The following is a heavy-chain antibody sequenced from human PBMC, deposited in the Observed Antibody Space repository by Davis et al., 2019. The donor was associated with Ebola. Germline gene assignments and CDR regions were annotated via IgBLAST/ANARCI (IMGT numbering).Heavy chain of an antibody. CDR1: GFTFSSYA. J-gene: IGHJ4*02. CDR2: ISGSGGST. V-gene: IGHV3-23*01. D-gene: IGHD3-3*01. CDR3: AKDHYDFWSGYYGGGLFDY. Sequence: GESLKISCAASGFTFSSYAISWVRQAPGKGLEWVSAISGSGGSTYCADSVKGRFTISRDNSKNTLYLQMNSLRAEDTAVYYCAKDHYDFWSGYYGGGLFDYWGQGTLVTVSS.